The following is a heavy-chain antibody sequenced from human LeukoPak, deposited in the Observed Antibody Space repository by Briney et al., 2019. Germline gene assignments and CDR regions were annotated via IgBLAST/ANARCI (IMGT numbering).Heavy chain of an antibody. V-gene: IGHV1-69*01. CDR2: IIPICGTA. Sequence: ASVKVSCKASGGTFSSYAISWVRQAPGQGLEWMGGIIPICGTANYAQKFQGRVTITADESTSTAYMELSSLRSEDTAVYYCARDPSSSNLEGDYWGQGTLVTVSS. J-gene: IGHJ4*02. D-gene: IGHD6-13*01. CDR1: GGTFSSYA. CDR3: ARDPSSSNLEGDY.